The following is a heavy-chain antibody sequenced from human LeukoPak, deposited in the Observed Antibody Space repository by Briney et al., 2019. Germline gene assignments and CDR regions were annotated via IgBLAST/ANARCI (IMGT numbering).Heavy chain of an antibody. CDR1: GFTVSSNY. CDR3: ARSVITMNTDAFDI. J-gene: IGHJ3*02. CDR2: IYSGGST. Sequence: GGSVRLSCAASGFTVSSNYMTWVRQAPGKGLEWVSVIYSGGSTYSADSVKGRFTISRDNSKNTLYLQMNSLRAEDTAVYYCARSVITMNTDAFDIWGQGTVVTVSS. V-gene: IGHV3-53*01. D-gene: IGHD3-22*01.